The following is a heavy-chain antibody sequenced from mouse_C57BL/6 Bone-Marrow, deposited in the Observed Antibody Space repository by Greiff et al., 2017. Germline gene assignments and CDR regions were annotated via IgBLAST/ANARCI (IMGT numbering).Heavy chain of an antibody. CDR1: GYTFTEYT. D-gene: IGHD2-5*01. Sequence: VQLQQSGAELVKPGASVKLSCKASGYTFTEYTIHWVKQRTGQGLEWIGWLYPGSGSIKYNEKFKDKATLTADKSSSTAIIELSRLTSEDSAVYFCGGHDYYSNYFWFAYWGQGTLVTVSA. V-gene: IGHV1-62-2*01. CDR3: GGHDYYSNYFWFAY. J-gene: IGHJ3*01. CDR2: LYPGSGSI.